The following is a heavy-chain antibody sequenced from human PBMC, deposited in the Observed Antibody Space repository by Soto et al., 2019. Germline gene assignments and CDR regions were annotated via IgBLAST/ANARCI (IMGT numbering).Heavy chain of an antibody. D-gene: IGHD2-15*01. CDR2: IYHTAGT. CDR3: AREYSREAFDI. CDR1: GGSITSTNW. V-gene: IGHV4-4*02. J-gene: IGHJ3*02. Sequence: QVQLQESGPGLVKPSGTLSLTCAFSGGSITSTNWWSWFRQPPGQGLERVGEIYHTAGTNNNPSLKSRATISLDKSKNQFSLKLISVTAADTAVYFCAREYSREAFDIWGRGTMVTVSS.